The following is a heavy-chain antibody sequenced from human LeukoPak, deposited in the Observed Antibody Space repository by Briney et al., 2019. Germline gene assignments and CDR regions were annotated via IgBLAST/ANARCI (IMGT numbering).Heavy chain of an antibody. D-gene: IGHD4-11*01. CDR1: GYTFTGYY. CDR2: INPNSGGT. CDR3: ARVGDSVTEILGAFDI. Sequence: ASVTVSCKASGYTFTGYYMHWVRQAPGQGLEWMGWINPNSGGTNYAQKFQGWVTMTRDTSISTAYMELSRLRSDDAAVYYCARVGDSVTEILGAFDIWGQGTMVTVSS. V-gene: IGHV1-2*04. J-gene: IGHJ3*02.